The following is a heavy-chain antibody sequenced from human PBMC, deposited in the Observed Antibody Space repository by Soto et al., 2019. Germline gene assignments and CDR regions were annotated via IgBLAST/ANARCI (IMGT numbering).Heavy chain of an antibody. CDR3: ARGYGFTDY. V-gene: IGHV3-74*01. J-gene: IGHJ4*02. CDR2: INSDGSDI. Sequence: GGSMRLSCAGSGFTFSRYWMHWVRQAPGKGLVWVSRINSDGSDIIYADSVKGRFTISRDNVKNTLFLQMNSLRAEDTAVYYCARGYGFTDYWGQGILVTVSS. D-gene: IGHD4-17*01. CDR1: GFTFSRYW.